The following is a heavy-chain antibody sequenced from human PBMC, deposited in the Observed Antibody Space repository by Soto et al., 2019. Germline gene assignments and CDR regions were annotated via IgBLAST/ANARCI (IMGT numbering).Heavy chain of an antibody. V-gene: IGHV5-51*03. CDR2: IYPGDSDT. CDR3: ARAMIRGKNYYGMDV. Sequence: EVQLVQSGAEVKKPGESLKISCKGSGYSFTSYWIGWVRQMPGKGLEGMGIIYPGDSDTRYSPSFQGQVTISADKSISTAYLQWSSLKASDTDMYYCARAMIRGKNYYGMDVWGQGTTVTVSS. CDR1: GYSFTSYW. J-gene: IGHJ6*02. D-gene: IGHD3-10*01.